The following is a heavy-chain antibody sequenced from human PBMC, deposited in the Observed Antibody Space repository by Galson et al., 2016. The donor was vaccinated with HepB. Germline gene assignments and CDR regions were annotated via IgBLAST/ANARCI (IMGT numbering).Heavy chain of an antibody. CDR2: INPGNGNT. J-gene: IGHJ6*02. D-gene: IGHD2-2*01. V-gene: IGHV1-3*01. CDR3: ARDRVWCSSLKCYGGYFGMDV. CDR1: GYTFTGYV. Sequence: SVKVSCKASGYTFTGYVLHWVRQAPGQKLEWMGWINPGNGNTQYSQNFHGRVTITRDTSATTTYMELTSLKSEDTALYYCARDRVWCSSLKCYGGYFGMDVWGQGTTVTVSS.